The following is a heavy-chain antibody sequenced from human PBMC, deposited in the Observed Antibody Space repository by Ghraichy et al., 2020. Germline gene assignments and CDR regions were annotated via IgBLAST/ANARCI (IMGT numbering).Heavy chain of an antibody. V-gene: IGHV3-48*04. CDR2: ISSSSSTI. J-gene: IGHJ2*01. CDR3: ARDRDSSGYYGRYFDL. Sequence: ESLNISCAASGFTFSSYSMNWVRQAPGKGLEWVSYISSSSSTIYYADSVKGRFTISRDNAKNSLYLQMNSLRVDDTAVYYCARDRDSSGYYGRYFDLWGRGTLVPVSS. D-gene: IGHD3-22*01. CDR1: GFTFSSYS.